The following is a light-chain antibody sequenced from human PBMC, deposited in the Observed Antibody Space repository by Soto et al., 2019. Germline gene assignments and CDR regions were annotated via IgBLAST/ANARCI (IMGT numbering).Light chain of an antibody. CDR2: AAS. Sequence: DIQMTQSPSSLSASVGDRVTITCRASQSISSYLNWYQQKPGKAPKLLIYAASSLQSGVPSRSSGSGSGTDFTLTISSLQSEDFAVYYCQQYNNWQITFGQGTRLEVK. CDR3: QQYNNWQIT. V-gene: IGKV1-39*01. J-gene: IGKJ5*01. CDR1: QSISSY.